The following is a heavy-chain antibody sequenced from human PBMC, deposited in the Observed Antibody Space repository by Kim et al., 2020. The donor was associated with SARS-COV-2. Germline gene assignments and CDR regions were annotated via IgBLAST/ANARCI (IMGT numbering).Heavy chain of an antibody. Sequence: ASVKVSCKASGYTFTSYAMHWVRQAPGQRLEWMGWINAGNGNTKYSQKFQGRVTITRDTSASTAYMELSSLRSEDTAVYYCARDRHCSSTSCHAGPYNWFDPWGQGTLVNVSS. CDR2: INAGNGNT. J-gene: IGHJ5*02. CDR1: GYTFTSYA. D-gene: IGHD2-2*01. V-gene: IGHV1-3*01. CDR3: ARDRHCSSTSCHAGPYNWFDP.